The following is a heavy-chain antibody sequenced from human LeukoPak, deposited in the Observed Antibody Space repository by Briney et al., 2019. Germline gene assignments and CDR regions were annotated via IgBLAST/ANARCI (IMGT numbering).Heavy chain of an antibody. CDR1: GFTFSSYS. CDR3: ARDRAGSSGSIPFDY. V-gene: IGHV3-21*01. Sequence: GGSLRLSCAASGFTFSSYSMNWVRQAPGKGLEWVPSISTSSDYIYYADSLKGRFTVSRDNAKNSLYLQMNSLRADDTAVYYCARDRAGSSGSIPFDYWGQGTLVTVSS. CDR2: ISTSSDYI. D-gene: IGHD3-22*01. J-gene: IGHJ4*02.